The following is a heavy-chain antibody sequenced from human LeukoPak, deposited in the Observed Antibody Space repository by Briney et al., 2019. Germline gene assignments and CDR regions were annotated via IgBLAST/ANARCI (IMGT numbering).Heavy chain of an antibody. V-gene: IGHV1-69*05. D-gene: IGHD3-22*01. CDR2: IIPIFGTA. CDR1: GGTFSSYA. CDR3: ASGSYYYDSSGYRVFDY. Sequence: ASVKVSCKASGGTFSSYAISWVRRAPGQGLEWMGRIIPIFGTANYAQKFQGRVTITTDESTSTAYMELSSLRSEDTAVYYCASGSYYYDSSGYRVFDYWGQGTLVTVSS. J-gene: IGHJ4*02.